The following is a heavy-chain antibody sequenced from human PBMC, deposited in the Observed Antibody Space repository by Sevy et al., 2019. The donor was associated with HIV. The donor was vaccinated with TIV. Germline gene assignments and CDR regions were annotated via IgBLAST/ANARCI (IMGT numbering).Heavy chain of an antibody. Sequence: GGSLRLSCAASGFTFSDYYMSWIRQAPGKGLEWVSYISSSGSTIYYADSVKGRFTISRDNAKNSLYLQMNSLRAEDMAVYYCARERIAAAGTGSFYYYYGMDVWGQGTTVTVSS. V-gene: IGHV3-11*01. J-gene: IGHJ6*02. D-gene: IGHD6-13*01. CDR3: ARERIAAAGTGSFYYYYGMDV. CDR2: ISSSGSTI. CDR1: GFTFSDYY.